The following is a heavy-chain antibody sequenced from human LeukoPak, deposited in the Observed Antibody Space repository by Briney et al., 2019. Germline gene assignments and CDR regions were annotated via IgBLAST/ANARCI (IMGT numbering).Heavy chain of an antibody. CDR1: GFTFSSYA. V-gene: IGHV3-23*01. D-gene: IGHD3-22*01. Sequence: PGGSLRLSCAASGFTFSSYAMSWVRQAPGKGLEWVSAISGSGGSTYYADSVKGRFTISRDNSKNTLYLQMNSLRAEDTAVYYRAKDSSEHSYYYDSSGYYLDYWGQGTLVTVSS. CDR3: AKDSSEHSYYYDSSGYYLDY. J-gene: IGHJ4*02. CDR2: ISGSGGST.